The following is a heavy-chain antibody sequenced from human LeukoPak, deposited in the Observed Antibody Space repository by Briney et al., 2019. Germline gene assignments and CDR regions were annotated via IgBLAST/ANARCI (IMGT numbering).Heavy chain of an antibody. Sequence: GGSLRLSCAAPGFTFSSYSMNWVRQAPGKGLEWVSSISSSSSYIYYADSVKGRFTISRDNAKNSLYLQMNSVRAEDTAVYYCASGYSYGYVDYWGQGTLVTVSS. CDR3: ASGYSYGYVDY. J-gene: IGHJ4*02. CDR2: ISSSSSYI. CDR1: GFTFSSYS. D-gene: IGHD5-18*01. V-gene: IGHV3-21*01.